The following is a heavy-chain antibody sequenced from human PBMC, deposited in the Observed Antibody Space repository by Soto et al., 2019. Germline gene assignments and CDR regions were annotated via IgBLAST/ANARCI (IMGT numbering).Heavy chain of an antibody. V-gene: IGHV1-46*01. CDR2: INPSGGST. J-gene: IGHJ3*02. CDR3: ARIPGNYYGRHDAFDI. CDR1: GYTFTSYY. Sequence: GASVKVSWKASGYTFTSYYMHWVRQAPGQGLEWMGIINPSGGSTSYAQKFQGRVTMTRDTSTSTVYMELSSLRSEDTAVYYCARIPGNYYGRHDAFDIWGQGTMVTVSS. D-gene: IGHD3-10*01.